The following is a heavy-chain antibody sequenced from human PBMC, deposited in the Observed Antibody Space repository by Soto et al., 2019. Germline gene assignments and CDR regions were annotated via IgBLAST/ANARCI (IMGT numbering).Heavy chain of an antibody. J-gene: IGHJ6*02. CDR1: GFTFSSYD. V-gene: IGHV3-48*02. CDR2: ISSGSSRI. D-gene: IGHD5-12*01. CDR3: ARVIYGGWATIKDYYYYAMDV. Sequence: PGGSLRLSCAASGFTFSSYDMNWVRQAPGKGLEGVSYISSGSSRIFYADSVKGRFTISRDNAKNSLYLQMNSLRDEDTAVYYCARVIYGGWATIKDYYYYAMDVWGQGTTVTVSS.